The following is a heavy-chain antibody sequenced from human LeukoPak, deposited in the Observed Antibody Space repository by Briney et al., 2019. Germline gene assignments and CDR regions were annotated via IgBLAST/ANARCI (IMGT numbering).Heavy chain of an antibody. D-gene: IGHD2-15*01. V-gene: IGHV3-30*03. Sequence: GGSLRLSCVASGFTFSSYGMHWVRQAPGKGLEWVAMISYDGSDKYYAESVKGRFTISRDNSKNTLYLQMNSLRDEDTAMYSCATLLLGVGGDYGGQGTLVTVSS. CDR3: ATLLLGVGGDY. CDR1: GFTFSSYG. CDR2: ISYDGSDK. J-gene: IGHJ4*02.